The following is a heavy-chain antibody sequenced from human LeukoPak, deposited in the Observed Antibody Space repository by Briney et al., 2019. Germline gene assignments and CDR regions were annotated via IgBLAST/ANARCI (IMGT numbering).Heavy chain of an antibody. Sequence: SETLSLTCVVYGGSFSGYYWSWIRQPPGKGLERIGEINHSGSTNYNPSLKSRVTISIDTSKNQFSLKLSSVTAADTAVYYCAREIISTLDYWGQGTLVTVSS. CDR3: AREIISTLDY. D-gene: IGHD5/OR15-5a*01. CDR1: GGSFSGYY. J-gene: IGHJ4*02. V-gene: IGHV4-34*01. CDR2: INHSGST.